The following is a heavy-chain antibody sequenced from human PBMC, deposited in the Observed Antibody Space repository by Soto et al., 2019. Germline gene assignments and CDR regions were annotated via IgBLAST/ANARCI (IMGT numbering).Heavy chain of an antibody. Sequence: ASVKVSCKASGDTFGRYVFHWVRQAPGQSVEWMGWIGAYNGNTNYAQKLQGRVTMTTDTSTSTAYMELRSLRSDDTAVYYCARDAFYYGDYGNVFDYWGQGTLVTVTS. D-gene: IGHD4-17*01. J-gene: IGHJ4*02. CDR1: GDTFGRYV. CDR2: IGAYNGNT. CDR3: ARDAFYYGDYGNVFDY. V-gene: IGHV1-18*01.